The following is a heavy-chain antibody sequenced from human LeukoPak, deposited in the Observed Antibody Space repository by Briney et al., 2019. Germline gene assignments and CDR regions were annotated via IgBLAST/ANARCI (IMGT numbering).Heavy chain of an antibody. CDR3: AKDTRYSYGYWDY. CDR2: ISGSGNRT. V-gene: IGHV3-23*01. J-gene: IGHJ4*02. Sequence: GGSLRLSCAASGFTFSSYAMSWVRQAPGKGLEWVSSISGSGNRTYYADSVKGRFTISRDNSKNTLFLQMNSLRAEDTAVYYCAKDTRYSYGYWDYWGQGTLVTVSS. D-gene: IGHD5-18*01. CDR1: GFTFSSYA.